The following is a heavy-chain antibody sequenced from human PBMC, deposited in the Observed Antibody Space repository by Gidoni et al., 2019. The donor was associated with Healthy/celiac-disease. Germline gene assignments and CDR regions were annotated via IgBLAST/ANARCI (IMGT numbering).Heavy chain of an antibody. J-gene: IGHJ4*02. V-gene: IGHV1-46*01. D-gene: IGHD1-7*01. CDR1: GYPFTSYY. CDR3: ARDPRVITGTTGSFDY. Sequence: QVQLVQSGAEVKKPGASVKVSCKASGYPFTSYYMHWVRQAPGQGLEWMGIINPSGGSTSYAQKFQGRVTMTRDTSTSTVYMELSSLRSEDTAVYYCARDPRVITGTTGSFDYWGQGTLVTVSS. CDR2: INPSGGST.